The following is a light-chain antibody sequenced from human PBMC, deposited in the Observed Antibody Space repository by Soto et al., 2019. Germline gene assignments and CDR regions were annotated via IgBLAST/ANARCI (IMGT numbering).Light chain of an antibody. CDR1: SCNIGSYY. V-gene: IGLV1-51*01. CDR2: DNN. J-gene: IGLJ7*01. Sequence: QSVLTQPPSVSAAPGQKVTISYSGSSCNIGSYYVFWYQHLPGTAPKVLIYDNNKRPSGIPDRFSGSKSGTSATLGITGLQTGDEADYYCGTWDNSLSAGVVFGGGTQLTVL. CDR3: GTWDNSLSAGVV.